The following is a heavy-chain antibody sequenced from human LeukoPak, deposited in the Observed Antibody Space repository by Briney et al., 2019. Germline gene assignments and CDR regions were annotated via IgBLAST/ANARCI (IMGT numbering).Heavy chain of an antibody. Sequence: GGSLRLSCAASGFTVSSNYMSWVRQAPGKGLEWVSVIYSGGSTYYADSVKGRFTISRDNSKNTLYLQMNSLRAEDTAVYYCARDQRGYRYFTDYWGQGTLVTVSS. J-gene: IGHJ4*02. CDR3: ARDQRGYRYFTDY. CDR2: IYSGGST. D-gene: IGHD5-18*01. CDR1: GFTVSSNY. V-gene: IGHV3-66*01.